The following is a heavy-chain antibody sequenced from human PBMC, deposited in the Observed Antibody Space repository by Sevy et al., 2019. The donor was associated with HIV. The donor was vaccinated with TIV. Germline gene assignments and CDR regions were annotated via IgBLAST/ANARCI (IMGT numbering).Heavy chain of an antibody. CDR1: GGSISSYY. D-gene: IGHD3-3*01. CDR3: ARHQYDFWSGYPAYYFDY. CDR2: IYYSGST. Sequence: SETLSLTCTVSGGSISSYYWSWIRQPPGKGLEWIGCIYYSGSTNYNPALKSRVTISVDTSKNQFSLKLSSVTAADTAVYYCARHQYDFWSGYPAYYFDYWGQGTLVTVSS. V-gene: IGHV4-59*08. J-gene: IGHJ4*02.